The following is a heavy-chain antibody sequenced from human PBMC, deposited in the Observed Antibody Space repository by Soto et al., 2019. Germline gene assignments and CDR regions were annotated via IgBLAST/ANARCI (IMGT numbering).Heavy chain of an antibody. J-gene: IGHJ5*02. CDR1: GFTFSSYA. Sequence: EVQLLESGGGLVQPGGSLRLSCAASGFTFSSYAMSWVRQAPGKGLEWVSTISGSGGNTYYADSVKGRFTISRDNSKNTLYLQMNSLRAEDTAVYYSAKGVRTWWDVNLYNWFDPWGQGTLVTVSS. V-gene: IGHV3-23*01. D-gene: IGHD2-15*01. CDR3: AKGVRTWWDVNLYNWFDP. CDR2: ISGSGGNT.